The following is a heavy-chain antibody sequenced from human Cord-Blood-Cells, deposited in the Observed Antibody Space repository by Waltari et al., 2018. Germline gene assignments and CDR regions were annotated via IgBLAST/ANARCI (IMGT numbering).Heavy chain of an antibody. J-gene: IGHJ6*03. Sequence: QLELQESGPGLVTTSETLSLTCTASGGPISSSSYYWAWIRQPPGQGLEWIESIYYSGSTYYNPSLKSRVTISVDTSKNQFSLKLSSVTAADTAVYYCARYNWDYYYYYMDVWGKGTTVTVSS. CDR2: IYYSGST. V-gene: IGHV4-39*01. CDR1: GGPISSSSYY. D-gene: IGHD1-20*01. CDR3: ARYNWDYYYYYMDV.